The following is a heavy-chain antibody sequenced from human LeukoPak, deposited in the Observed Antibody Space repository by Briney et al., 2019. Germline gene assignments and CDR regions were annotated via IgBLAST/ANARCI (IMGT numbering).Heavy chain of an antibody. CDR2: MYYSGGT. Sequence: PSETLSLTCTVSGGSINFYYWSWIRQPPGKGLEYIGFMYYSGGTNYNPSLKSRVTISVDTSKNHFSLKLSSLTAADTAVYYCSRPTMVRGVYDAFDIWGQGTMVTVSS. CDR1: GGSINFYY. D-gene: IGHD3-10*01. CDR3: SRPTMVRGVYDAFDI. J-gene: IGHJ3*02. V-gene: IGHV4-59*01.